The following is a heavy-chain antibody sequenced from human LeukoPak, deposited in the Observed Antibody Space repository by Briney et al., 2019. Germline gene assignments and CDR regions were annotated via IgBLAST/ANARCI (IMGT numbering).Heavy chain of an antibody. Sequence: GGSLRLSCAASGFTFSSYAMSWVRQAPGKGLEWVSAISGSGGSTYYADSVKGRFTISRDNSKNTLYLQMNSLRAEDTAVYYCAKSFYDSSGRYWYFDLWGRGTLVTVSS. J-gene: IGHJ2*01. CDR3: AKSFYDSSGRYWYFDL. CDR2: ISGSGGST. D-gene: IGHD3-22*01. V-gene: IGHV3-23*01. CDR1: GFTFSSYA.